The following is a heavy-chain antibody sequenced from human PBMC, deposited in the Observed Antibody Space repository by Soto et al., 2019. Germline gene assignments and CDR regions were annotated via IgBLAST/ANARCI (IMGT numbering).Heavy chain of an antibody. CDR2: ITHSGST. V-gene: IGHV4-34*01. CDR1: GGSLINYH. Sequence: KTSETLSLTCTVYGGSLINYHWLWIRQPPGKGLEWIGEITHSGSTNYNPSLKSRVTISIDTSKNQFSLNLRSVTAADTALYYCARKYDYWGQGTLVTVSS. J-gene: IGHJ4*02. CDR3: ARKYDY.